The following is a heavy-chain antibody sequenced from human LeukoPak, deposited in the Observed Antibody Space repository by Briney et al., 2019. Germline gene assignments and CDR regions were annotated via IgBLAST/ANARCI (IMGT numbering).Heavy chain of an antibody. V-gene: IGHV3-72*01. Sequence: PGGSLRLSCAASGFTFSDHYMDWVRQAPGKGLEWVGRTRDKANSYTTEYAASVKGRFTISRDASKTSLYLQMNSLRAEDTAVYYCARGDGSGWNGGRVYYFDYWGQGTLVTVSS. CDR3: ARGDGSGWNGGRVYYFDY. J-gene: IGHJ4*02. CDR2: TRDKANSYTT. CDR1: GFTFSDHY. D-gene: IGHD6-19*01.